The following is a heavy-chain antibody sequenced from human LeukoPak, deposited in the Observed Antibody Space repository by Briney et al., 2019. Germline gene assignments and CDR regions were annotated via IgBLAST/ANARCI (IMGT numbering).Heavy chain of an antibody. V-gene: IGHV3-74*01. CDR3: ARAFTVTTAYYYYMDV. CDR2: INTDGSST. Sequence: PGGSLRLSCAASGFIFSSYWMHWVRQAPGKGLVWVSRINTDGSSTSYADSVKGRFTISRDNAKNTLYLQMNSLRAEDTAVYYCARAFTVTTAYYYYMDVWGKGTTVTVSS. D-gene: IGHD4-11*01. CDR1: GFIFSSYW. J-gene: IGHJ6*03.